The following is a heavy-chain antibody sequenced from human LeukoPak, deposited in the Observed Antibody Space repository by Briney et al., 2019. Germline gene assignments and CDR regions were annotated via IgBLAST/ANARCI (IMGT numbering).Heavy chain of an antibody. CDR2: IYYSGST. CDR3: ATEEGSSGYYRKYYFDY. D-gene: IGHD3-22*01. V-gene: IGHV4-30-4*01. CDR1: GGSISSGDYY. Sequence: PSETLSLTCTVSGGSISSGDYYWSWIRQPPGKGLERIGYIYYSGSTYYNPSLKSRVTISVDTSKNQFSLKLSSVTAADTAVYYRATEEGSSGYYRKYYFDYWGQGTLVTVSS. J-gene: IGHJ4*02.